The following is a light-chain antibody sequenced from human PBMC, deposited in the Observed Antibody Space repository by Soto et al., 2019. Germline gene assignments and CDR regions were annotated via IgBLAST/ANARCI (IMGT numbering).Light chain of an antibody. CDR3: SSYAASNNFYFV. J-gene: IGLJ3*02. Sequence: QSALTQPPSASGSPGQSVTISCTGTSSDVGGYNYVSWYQQYPGRAPKLMIYEVTKRPSGVPDRFSGSKSGNTASLTVSGLQAEDEADYYCSSYAASNNFYFVFGGGTQLDRP. CDR2: EVT. CDR1: SSDVGGYNY. V-gene: IGLV2-8*01.